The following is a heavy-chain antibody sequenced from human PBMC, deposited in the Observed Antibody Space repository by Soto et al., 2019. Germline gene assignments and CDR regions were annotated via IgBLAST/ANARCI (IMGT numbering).Heavy chain of an antibody. D-gene: IGHD1-26*01. Sequence: QVHLQESGPGLVKPSGTLSLTCVVSGGPISSSNWWSWVRQPPGKGLEWIGEIYHRGSTNYNPSLKNRVTMSVEKPKNQFSLKVNLGTAADRPLFYLARDLSPVGSGSVFNMWAQG. CDR3: ARDLSPVGSGSVFNM. CDR1: GGPISSSNW. J-gene: IGHJ3*02. V-gene: IGHV4-4*02. CDR2: IYHRGST.